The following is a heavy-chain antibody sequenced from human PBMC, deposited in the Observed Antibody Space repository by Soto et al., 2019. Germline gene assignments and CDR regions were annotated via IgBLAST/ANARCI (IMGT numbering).Heavy chain of an antibody. J-gene: IGHJ4*02. CDR1: GYTFTNYA. CDR3: ARDSHGCGF. V-gene: IGHV1-3*01. CDR2: INAGNGNT. Sequence: QVQLVQSGAEVKKPGASVKVSCKASGYTFTNYAMHCVRQAPGQRLEWMGWINAGNGNTKYSQKFQDRVTITRDTSASTAYMELSSLTSEDTAVYYCARDSHGCGFWGQGTLVTVSS. D-gene: IGHD5-12*01.